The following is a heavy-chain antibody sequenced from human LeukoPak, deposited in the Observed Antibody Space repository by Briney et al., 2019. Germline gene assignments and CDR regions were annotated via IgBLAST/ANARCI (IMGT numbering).Heavy chain of an antibody. CDR1: GGTFSSYA. CDR3: ARAVLRYFDWLHPNWFDP. Sequence: SVKVSCKASGGTFSSYAISWVRQAPGQGLEWMGGIIPIFGTANYAQKFQGRVTITADGSTSTAYMELSSLRSEDTAVYYCARAVLRYFDWLHPNWFDPWGQGTLVTVSS. D-gene: IGHD3-9*01. J-gene: IGHJ5*02. V-gene: IGHV1-69*01. CDR2: IIPIFGTA.